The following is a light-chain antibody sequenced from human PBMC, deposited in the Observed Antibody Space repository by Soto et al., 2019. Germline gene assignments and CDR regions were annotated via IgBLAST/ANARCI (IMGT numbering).Light chain of an antibody. J-gene: IGLJ2*01. CDR1: RDDVGGYNY. V-gene: IGLV2-8*01. CDR3: SSYVTSNVVV. Sequence: QSVLTQPPSASESPGQSVTISCTGTRDDVGGYNYVSWFQQLPGKAPKLMIYEVYKRPTGVPARFSGSKSGNTASLTVSGLQAGDEAIYYCSSYVTSNVVVFGGGTKLTVL. CDR2: EVY.